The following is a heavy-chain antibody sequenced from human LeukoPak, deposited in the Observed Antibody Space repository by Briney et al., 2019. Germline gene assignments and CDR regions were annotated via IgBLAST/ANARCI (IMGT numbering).Heavy chain of an antibody. CDR1: GFTFSSYA. CDR3: AKGDGYSYVPFDY. V-gene: IGHV3-23*01. J-gene: IGHJ4*02. D-gene: IGHD5-18*01. CDR2: ISGSGGST. Sequence: GGSLRLSCAASGFTFSSYAMSWVRQAPGKGLEWVSAISGSGGSTYYADSVKGRFTISRDNSKNTLSLQMNSLRAEDTAVYYCAKGDGYSYVPFDYWGQGTLVTVSS.